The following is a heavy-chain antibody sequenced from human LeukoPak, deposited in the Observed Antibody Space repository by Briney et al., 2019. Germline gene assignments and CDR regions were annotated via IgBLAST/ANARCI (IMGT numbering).Heavy chain of an antibody. CDR3: VRGGIRVSGIDAFDI. CDR1: GFPYSNYY. V-gene: IGHV3-13*01. J-gene: IGHJ3*02. D-gene: IGHD5/OR15-5a*01. Sequence: GSLRLSCAASGFPYSNYYMHWVRQGPGGGLEWVSAIGIADDTHYADSVKGRFTISRENARNSLYLQINSLRDGDTAVYYCVRGGIRVSGIDAFDIWGQGTVVTVSS. CDR2: IGIADDT.